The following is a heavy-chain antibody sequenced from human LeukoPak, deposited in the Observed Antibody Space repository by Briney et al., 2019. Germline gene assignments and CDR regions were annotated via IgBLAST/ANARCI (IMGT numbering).Heavy chain of an antibody. CDR2: MNPNSGGT. V-gene: IGHV1-2*02. J-gene: IGHJ4*02. D-gene: IGHD5/OR15-5a*01. Sequence: ASVKVSCKASGYTFTDYYIHWVRQAPGQGLEWMAWMNPNSGGTSYAQKFQGRVTMTRDTSISTGYMELSRLRFDDTAVYYCARDSSVFDYWGQGTLVTVSS. CDR1: GYTFTDYY. CDR3: ARDSSVFDY.